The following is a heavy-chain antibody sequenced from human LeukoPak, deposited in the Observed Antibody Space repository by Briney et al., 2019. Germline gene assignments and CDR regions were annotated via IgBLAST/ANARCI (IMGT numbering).Heavy chain of an antibody. J-gene: IGHJ5*02. CDR3: ARDRLLWFGELLDWFDP. Sequence: PGGSLRLSCAASGFTFSSYSMNWVRQAPGKGLEWVSSISSSSSYIYYADSVKGRFTISRDNAKNSLYLQMNSLRAEDTAVYYCARDRLLWFGELLDWFDPWGQGTLVTVSS. CDR2: ISSSSSYI. CDR1: GFTFSSYS. D-gene: IGHD3-10*01. V-gene: IGHV3-21*01.